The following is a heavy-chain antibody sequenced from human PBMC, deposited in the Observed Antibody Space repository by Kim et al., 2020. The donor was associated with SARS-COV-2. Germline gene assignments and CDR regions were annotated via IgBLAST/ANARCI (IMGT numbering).Heavy chain of an antibody. Sequence: SETLSLICTVSGGSISSYYWSWIRQPPGKGLEWIGYIYYTGSTNYNPSLTSRVTISVDTSKNQFSLKLSSVTGADTAVYYCARGEKAAAGLIVHWGQGTLVTVSS. V-gene: IGHV4-59*01. D-gene: IGHD6-13*01. CDR2: IYYTGST. CDR1: GGSISSYY. CDR3: ARGEKAAAGLIVH. J-gene: IGHJ4*02.